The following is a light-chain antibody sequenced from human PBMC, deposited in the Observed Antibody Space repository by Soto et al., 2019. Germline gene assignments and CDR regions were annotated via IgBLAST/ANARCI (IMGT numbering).Light chain of an antibody. CDR1: QSVSSY. CDR2: DAS. V-gene: IGKV3-11*01. J-gene: IGKJ4*01. CDR3: QQRSNWRWRT. Sequence: EIVLTQSPATLSLSPGERATLSCRASQSVSSYLAWYQQKPGQSPRLLIYDASNRATGIPARFSGSGSGTDFTLTISSLEPEDFAVYYCQQRSNWRWRTFGGGTKGEIK.